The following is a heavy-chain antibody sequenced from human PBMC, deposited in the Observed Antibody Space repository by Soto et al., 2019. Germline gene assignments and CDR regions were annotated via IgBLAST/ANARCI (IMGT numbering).Heavy chain of an antibody. Sequence: QVQLEQSGAEVKKPGASVTVSCKASGCTFTSYYMSWVRQAPGQGLEWMGWISAYNGNTNYPQKVQSRETMTTDRSVSTADMELRSLGSDDAAVYYSARDWPQTDYLGHGSLFTVSP. CDR3: ARDWPQTDY. CDR1: GCTFTSYY. CDR2: ISAYNGNT. J-gene: IGHJ4*01. V-gene: IGHV1-18*01.